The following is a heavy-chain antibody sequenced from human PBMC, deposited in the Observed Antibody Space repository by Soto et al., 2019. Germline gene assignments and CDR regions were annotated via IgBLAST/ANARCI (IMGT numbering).Heavy chain of an antibody. V-gene: IGHV4-31*03. J-gene: IGHJ5*02. CDR2: IYYSGST. D-gene: IGHD2-21*02. CDR1: GGSISSGGYY. Sequence: QVQLQESGPGLVKPSQTLTLTCTVSGGSISSGGYYWSWIRQHTGKGLEWIGYIYYSGSTYYNPSLKSRITISVDTSKNQFSLKLSSVTAADTAVYYCARSSPVVTAPWGQGTLVTVSS. CDR3: ARSSPVVTAP.